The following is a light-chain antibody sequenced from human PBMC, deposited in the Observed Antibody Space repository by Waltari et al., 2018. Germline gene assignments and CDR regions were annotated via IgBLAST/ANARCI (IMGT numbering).Light chain of an antibody. CDR2: EVT. Sequence: QSGLTQPASVSGSPGQSITISCTGTSSDVGNYNLVSWYQQYPGKAPKLMVYEVTKRTSGVSDRFSGSKSGNTASLTIYGLQSEDEADYYCCSYAGRGTYVFGSGTKVTV. CDR1: SSDVGNYNL. V-gene: IGLV2-23*02. CDR3: CSYAGRGTYV. J-gene: IGLJ1*01.